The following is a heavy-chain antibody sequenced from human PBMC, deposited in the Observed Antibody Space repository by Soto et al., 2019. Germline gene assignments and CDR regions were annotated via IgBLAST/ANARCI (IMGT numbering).Heavy chain of an antibody. V-gene: IGHV1-8*01. CDR3: ARGTSPAWLQRDRYGRNWFDP. CDR1: GYTFTSYD. Sequence: QVQLVQSGAEVKKPGASVKVSCKASGYTFTSYDINWVRQATGQGLEWMGWMNPNSGNTGYAQKFQGRVTMTRNTSISTAYMELSSLRSEDTAVYYCARGTSPAWLQRDRYGRNWFDPWGQGTLVTVSS. J-gene: IGHJ5*02. D-gene: IGHD1-1*01. CDR2: MNPNSGNT.